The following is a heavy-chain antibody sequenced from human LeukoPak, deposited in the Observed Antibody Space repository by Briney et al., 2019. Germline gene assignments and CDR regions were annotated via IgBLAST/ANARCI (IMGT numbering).Heavy chain of an antibody. J-gene: IGHJ3*02. D-gene: IGHD1-26*01. CDR3: ARSSRRIVGATRAFDI. V-gene: IGHV4-34*01. Sequence: TSETLSLTCAVYGGSFSGYYWSWIRQPPGKGLEWIGEINHSGSTNYNPSLKSRVTISVDTSKNQFSLKLSSVTAADTAVYYCARSSRRIVGATRAFDIWGQGTMVTVSS. CDR1: GGSFSGYY. CDR2: INHSGST.